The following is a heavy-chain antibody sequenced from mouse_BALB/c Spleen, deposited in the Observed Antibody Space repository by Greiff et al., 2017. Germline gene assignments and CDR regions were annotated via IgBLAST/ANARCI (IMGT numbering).Heavy chain of an antibody. Sequence: EVMLVESGGGLVKPGGSLKLSCAASGFTFSDYYMYWVRQTPEKRLEWVATISDGGSYTYYPDSVKGRFTISRDNARNILYLQMSSLRSEDTAMYYCARGGGGYTYYFDYWGQGTTLTVSS. CDR3: ARGGGGYTYYFDY. V-gene: IGHV5-4*02. D-gene: IGHD2-2*01. CDR2: ISDGGSYT. CDR1: GFTFSDYY. J-gene: IGHJ2*01.